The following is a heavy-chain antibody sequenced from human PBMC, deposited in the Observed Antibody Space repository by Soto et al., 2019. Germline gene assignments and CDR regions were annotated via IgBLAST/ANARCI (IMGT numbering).Heavy chain of an antibody. CDR2: INHSGST. D-gene: IGHD2-8*02. CDR1: SGSFSGYY. V-gene: IGHV4-34*01. CDR3: ARDKITGLFDY. J-gene: IGHJ4*02. Sequence: SETLSLTCAVSSGSFSGYYWSRVRQPPGKGLEWIAEINHSGSTNYNPSLKSRVTRSVDTSKNQFSLKLTSVTAADTAVYYCARDKITGLFDYWGQGTLVTVSS.